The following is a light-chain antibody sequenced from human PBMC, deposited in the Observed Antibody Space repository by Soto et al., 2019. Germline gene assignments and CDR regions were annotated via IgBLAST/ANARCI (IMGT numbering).Light chain of an antibody. CDR1: QSIRIC. V-gene: IGKV1-5*03. CDR3: PQYNDYSWT. CDR2: KAS. Sequence: DIQMTQSPSTLSASVGDRVAITCRASQSIRICLAWYQQKPGKAPKLLIYKASSLESGVPSRFSRSGSGTEFSITISRPQPDDFATYYCPQYNDYSWTFGKGTKVEIK. J-gene: IGKJ1*01.